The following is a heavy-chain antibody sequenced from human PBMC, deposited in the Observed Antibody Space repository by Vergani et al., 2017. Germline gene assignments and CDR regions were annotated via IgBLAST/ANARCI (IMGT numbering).Heavy chain of an antibody. V-gene: IGHV1-24*01. CDR2: FDPEHGEV. CDR3: AIVTGYDDSSGYYLDY. D-gene: IGHD3-22*01. J-gene: IGHJ4*02. CDR1: GYSLTEST. Sequence: QVQLVQSGSEVRKPGASVKVSCQVSGYSLTESTIHWVRQAPGKGLGWMGGFDPEHGEVTFAHDIQGRVTMTEDRSTDTAYMELSSLRPEDTALYYCAIVTGYDDSSGYYLDYWGQGTLVTVSS.